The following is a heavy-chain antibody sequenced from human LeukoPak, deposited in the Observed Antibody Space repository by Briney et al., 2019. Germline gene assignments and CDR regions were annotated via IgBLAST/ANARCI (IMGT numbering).Heavy chain of an antibody. CDR1: GYTFTSYG. D-gene: IGHD3-3*01. Sequence: ASVKVSCKASGYTFTSYGINWVRQATGQGLEWMGWMNPNSGNTGYAQKFQGRVTITRNTSISTAYMELSSLRSEDTAVYYCARDLGTIFGVVIHHAFDIWGQGTMVTVSS. V-gene: IGHV1-8*03. J-gene: IGHJ3*02. CDR3: ARDLGTIFGVVIHHAFDI. CDR2: MNPNSGNT.